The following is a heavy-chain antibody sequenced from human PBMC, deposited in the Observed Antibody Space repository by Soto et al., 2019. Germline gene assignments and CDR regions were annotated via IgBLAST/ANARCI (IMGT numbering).Heavy chain of an antibody. Sequence: GGSLRLSCAASGFTFSSYGMHWVRQAPGKGLEWVAVIWYDGSNKYYADSVKGRFTISRDNSKNTLYLQMNSLRAEDTAVYYCARANDSRSPLDYYMDVWGKGTTVTVSS. CDR1: GFTFSSYG. CDR2: IWYDGSNK. D-gene: IGHD6-6*01. CDR3: ARANDSRSPLDYYMDV. J-gene: IGHJ6*03. V-gene: IGHV3-33*01.